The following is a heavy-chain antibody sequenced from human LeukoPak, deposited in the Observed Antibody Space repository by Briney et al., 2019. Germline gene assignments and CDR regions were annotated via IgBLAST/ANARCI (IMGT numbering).Heavy chain of an antibody. D-gene: IGHD6-19*01. CDR3: ARDDRYSSGWYYSDY. J-gene: IGHJ4*02. V-gene: IGHV3-30*04. Sequence: GRSLRLSCAASGFTFSSYAMHWVRQAPGKGLEWVAVISYDGSNEYYADSVKGRFTISRDNSKNTLYLQMNSLRAEDTAVYYCARDDRYSSGWYYSDYWGQGTLVTVSS. CDR1: GFTFSSYA. CDR2: ISYDGSNE.